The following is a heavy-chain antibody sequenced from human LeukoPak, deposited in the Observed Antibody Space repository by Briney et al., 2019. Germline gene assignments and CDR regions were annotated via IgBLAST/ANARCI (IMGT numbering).Heavy chain of an antibody. CDR2: IYTSGST. J-gene: IGHJ3*02. D-gene: IGHD6-19*01. Sequence: SQTLSLTCTVSGGSISSYYWSWIRQPAGKGLERIGRIYTSGSTNYNPSLKSRVTMSVDTSKNQFSLKLSSVTAADTAVYYCARDNIAVAVNDAFDIWGQGTMVTVSS. V-gene: IGHV4-4*07. CDR3: ARDNIAVAVNDAFDI. CDR1: GGSISSYY.